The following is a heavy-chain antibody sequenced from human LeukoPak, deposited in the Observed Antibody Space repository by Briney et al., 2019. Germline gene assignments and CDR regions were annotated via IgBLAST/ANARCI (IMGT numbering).Heavy chain of an antibody. J-gene: IGHJ4*02. Sequence: ASVKVSCKASGYTFTSYAMHWVRQAPGQRLEWMGWINAGNGNTKYSQKFQGRVTITRDTSASTAYMELSSLRSEDTAVYYCARAYYDFWSGYPTTYDYWGQGTLVTVSS. CDR3: ARAYYDFWSGYPTTYDY. CDR1: GYTFTSYA. CDR2: INAGNGNT. D-gene: IGHD3-3*01. V-gene: IGHV1-3*01.